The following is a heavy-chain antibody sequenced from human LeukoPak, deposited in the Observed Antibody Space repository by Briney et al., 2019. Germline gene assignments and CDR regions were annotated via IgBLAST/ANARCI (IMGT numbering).Heavy chain of an antibody. V-gene: IGHV1-18*01. CDR3: ARDSYYYDSSGYPST. CDR2: VSAYNGNT. D-gene: IGHD3-22*01. CDR1: GYTFTSYG. J-gene: IGHJ5*02. Sequence: ASVKVSCKASGYTFTSYGISWVRQAPGQGLEWMGWVSAYNGNTNYAQKLQGRVTMTTDTSTSTAYMELRSLRSDDTAVYYCARDSYYYDSSGYPSTWGQGTLATVSS.